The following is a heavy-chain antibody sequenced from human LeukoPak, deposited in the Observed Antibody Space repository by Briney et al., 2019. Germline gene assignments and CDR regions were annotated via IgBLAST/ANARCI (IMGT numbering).Heavy chain of an antibody. Sequence: GGSLRLSCAASGFTFSSYGMHWVRQAPGKGLEWVAVISYDGSNKYYADSVKGRFTISRDNAKNSLYLQMNSLRAEDTAVEYCARGYGDYGLSSLYYMDVWGKGTTVTVSS. CDR1: GFTFSSYG. V-gene: IGHV3-30*03. J-gene: IGHJ6*03. CDR3: ARGYGDYGLSSLYYMDV. CDR2: ISYDGSNK. D-gene: IGHD4-17*01.